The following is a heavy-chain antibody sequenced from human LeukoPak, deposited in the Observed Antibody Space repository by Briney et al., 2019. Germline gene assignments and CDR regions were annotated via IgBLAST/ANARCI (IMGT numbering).Heavy chain of an antibody. Sequence: GGSLRLSCVASGFTFSSYAMSWVRQAPGKGLEWVSAISGSGGSTYYADSVKGRFTISRDNSKNTLYLQMNSLRAEDTAVYYCAKDRGIAVAGTSYYWGQGTLVTVSS. J-gene: IGHJ4*02. D-gene: IGHD6-19*01. CDR1: GFTFSSYA. CDR2: ISGSGGST. CDR3: AKDRGIAVAGTSYY. V-gene: IGHV3-23*01.